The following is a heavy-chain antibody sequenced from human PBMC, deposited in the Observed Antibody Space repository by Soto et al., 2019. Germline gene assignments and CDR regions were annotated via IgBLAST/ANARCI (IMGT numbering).Heavy chain of an antibody. CDR2: INHSGST. D-gene: IGHD4-17*01. CDR1: GGSFSGYY. V-gene: IGHV4-34*01. Sequence: PSETLSLTCAVYGGSFSGYYRSWIRQPPGKGLEWIGEINHSGSTNYNPSLKSRVTISVDTSKNQFSLKLSSVTAADTAVYYCARDYGDYFFDYWGQGTLVTSPQ. J-gene: IGHJ4*02. CDR3: ARDYGDYFFDY.